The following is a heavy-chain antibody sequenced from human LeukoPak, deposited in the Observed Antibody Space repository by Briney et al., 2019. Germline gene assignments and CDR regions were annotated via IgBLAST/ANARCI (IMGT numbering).Heavy chain of an antibody. CDR2: IHYSGTT. J-gene: IGHJ4*02. CDR1: GGSISPYY. D-gene: IGHD3-10*01. V-gene: IGHV4-59*01. Sequence: SETLSLTCTVSGGSISPYYWSWIRQPPGKGLELIGWIHYSGTTNYRPSLMSRLTISVDTSNNQFSLKLISATAADTAIYYCARFGSYSFDSWGQGSLVTVSS. CDR3: ARFGSYSFDS.